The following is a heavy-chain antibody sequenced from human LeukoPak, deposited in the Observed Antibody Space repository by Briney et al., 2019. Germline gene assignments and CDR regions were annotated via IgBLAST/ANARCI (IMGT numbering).Heavy chain of an antibody. CDR2: INPNSGGT. CDR1: GYTFSNFG. Sequence: GASVKLSCKASGYTFSNFGISWVRQAPGQGLEGMGWINPNSGGTNYAQKFQGRVTMTRDTSISTAYMELSRLRSDDTAVYYCASFVSSGYYLSDYWGQGTLVTVSS. V-gene: IGHV1-2*02. J-gene: IGHJ4*02. D-gene: IGHD3-22*01. CDR3: ASFVSSGYYLSDY.